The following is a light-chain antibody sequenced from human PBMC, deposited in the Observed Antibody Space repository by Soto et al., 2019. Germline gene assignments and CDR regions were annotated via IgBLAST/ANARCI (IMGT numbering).Light chain of an antibody. V-gene: IGLV2-14*01. CDR1: SSDVGGYNF. J-gene: IGLJ1*01. CDR2: EVS. Sequence: SALTQPASVSGSPGQSITISCTGTSSDVGGYNFVSWSQQHPGKAPKFMIYEVSNRPSGVSYRFSGSKSGNTASLTISGLQAEDEADYCCNSYTGSTAYVFGTGTKVTVL. CDR3: NSYTGSTAYV.